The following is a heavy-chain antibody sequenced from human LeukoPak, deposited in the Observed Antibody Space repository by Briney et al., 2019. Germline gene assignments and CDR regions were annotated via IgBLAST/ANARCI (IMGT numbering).Heavy chain of an antibody. J-gene: IGHJ4*02. Sequence: PSETLSLTCAVSRYSISSGYHWAWIRQPPGKGLEWIGSIYRSGSAYYNPSLKSRVTISVDTSKSQFSLRVTSVTAADTAVYYCARVDYILDYWGQGTLVTVSS. CDR2: IYRSGSA. V-gene: IGHV4-38-2*01. CDR3: ARVDYILDY. CDR1: RYSISSGYH. D-gene: IGHD4-11*01.